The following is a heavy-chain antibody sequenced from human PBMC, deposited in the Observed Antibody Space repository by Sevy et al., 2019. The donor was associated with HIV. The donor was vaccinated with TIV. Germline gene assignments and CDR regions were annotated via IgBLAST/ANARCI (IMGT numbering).Heavy chain of an antibody. CDR1: GFTVSSNY. CDR2: IYSGGST. J-gene: IGHJ4*02. CDR3: ARDQVSDYDSSGYFDY. D-gene: IGHD3-22*01. V-gene: IGHV3-53*01. Sequence: QLGGSLRLSCAASGFTVSSNYMSWVRQAPGKGLEWVSVIYSGGSTYYADSVKGRFTISRDNSKNTLYLQMNSLRAEDTAVYYCARDQVSDYDSSGYFDYWGQGTLVTVSS.